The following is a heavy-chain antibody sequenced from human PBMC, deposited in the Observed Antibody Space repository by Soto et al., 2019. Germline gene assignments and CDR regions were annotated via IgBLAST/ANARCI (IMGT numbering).Heavy chain of an antibody. CDR1: GSTFSSYT. V-gene: IGHV1-18*01. Sequence: ASVRVSCKTSGSTFSSYTIAWVRQAPEQGLEWLGWISPDDGNTEYEQKGQGRVTMTADTLTNNAYMELRSLKYDDTAVYYCEGVEAPFGESLHWGQGTPVTVSS. CDR3: EGVEAPFGESLH. D-gene: IGHD3-10*01. J-gene: IGHJ4*02. CDR2: ISPDDGNT.